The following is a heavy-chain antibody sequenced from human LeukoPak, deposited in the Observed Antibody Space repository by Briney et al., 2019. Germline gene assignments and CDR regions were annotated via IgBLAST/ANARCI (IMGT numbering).Heavy chain of an antibody. Sequence: GGSLRLSCVAPGFTFSDYAMNWVRQAPGKGLEWVSTFKTNYNQVYYAESVRGRFTISTDNSKNTAYLQMNSLRVEDTALYYCARSVPDYTRFDFWGQGALVTVSS. CDR2: FKTNYNQV. CDR1: GFTFSDYA. D-gene: IGHD4-11*01. J-gene: IGHJ4*02. CDR3: ARSVPDYTRFDF. V-gene: IGHV3-23*05.